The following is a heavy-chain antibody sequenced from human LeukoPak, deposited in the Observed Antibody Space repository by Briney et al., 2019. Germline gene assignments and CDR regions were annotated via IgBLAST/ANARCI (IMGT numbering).Heavy chain of an antibody. J-gene: IGHJ5*02. CDR2: ISAYNGNT. D-gene: IGHD1-26*01. V-gene: IGHV1-18*01. CDR1: GYTFTSYG. Sequence: GASVKVSCKASGYTFTSYGISWVRQAPGQGLEWMVWISAYNGNTNYAQKLQGRVTMTTDTSTSTAYMELRSLRSDDTAVYYCARLKFLVGAREGRNWFDPWGQGTLVTVSS. CDR3: ARLKFLVGAREGRNWFDP.